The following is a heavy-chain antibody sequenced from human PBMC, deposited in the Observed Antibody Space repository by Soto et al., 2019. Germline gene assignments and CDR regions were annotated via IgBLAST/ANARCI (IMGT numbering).Heavy chain of an antibody. Sequence: EVHLLESGGGVVQPGGSLRLSCVASGFNFKKFAMTWVRQAAGEGLEWVSGISCCGGAASYADSVKGRFSIARDDSKNTVSLQLNSLRVEDTAQYYCAKDDGQQWLIPPLDNWGQGTLVTVS. CDR2: ISCCGGAA. D-gene: IGHD6-19*01. CDR3: AKDDGQQWLIPPLDN. CDR1: GFNFKKFA. J-gene: IGHJ4*02. V-gene: IGHV3-23*01.